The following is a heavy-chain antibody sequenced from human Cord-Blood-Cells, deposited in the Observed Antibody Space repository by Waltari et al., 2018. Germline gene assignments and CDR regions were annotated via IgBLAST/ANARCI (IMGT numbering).Heavy chain of an antibody. CDR3: ARSIGVVINWFDP. D-gene: IGHD3-3*01. V-gene: IGHV4-39*01. J-gene: IGHJ5*02. CDR2: IYYSGST. CDR1: GGSISSSSYY. Sequence: QLQLQESGPGLVKPSETLSLTCTVSGGSISSSSYYWGWIRQPPGKGLEGIGSIYYSGSTDYNPSLKRRVTISVDTSKNQFSLKLSSVTAADTAVYYCARSIGVVINWFDPWGQGTLVTVSS.